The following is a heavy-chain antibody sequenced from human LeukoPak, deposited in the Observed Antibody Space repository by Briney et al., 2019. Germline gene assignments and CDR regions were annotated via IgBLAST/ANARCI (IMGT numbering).Heavy chain of an antibody. Sequence: SXXLSLTCTVSGGSISSYYWSWIRQPPGKGLEWVGYIYYSGSTNYNPSLKSPVTISVDTSKNQFSLKLSSVTAADTAVYYCARGPGGDYWGQGTLVTVSS. CDR1: GGSISSYY. J-gene: IGHJ4*02. CDR3: ARGPGGDY. V-gene: IGHV4-59*01. D-gene: IGHD1-26*01. CDR2: IYYSGST.